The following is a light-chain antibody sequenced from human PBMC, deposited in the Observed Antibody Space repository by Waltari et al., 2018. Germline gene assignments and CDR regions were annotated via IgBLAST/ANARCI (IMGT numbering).Light chain of an antibody. J-gene: IGLJ3*02. V-gene: IGLV2-14*01. Sequence: QSALTQPASVSGSPGQSITMSCTGTSSDVGGYHYVSWYQQYPGKAPKLMIYDVSQLPSGVSNRFSGSKSGNTASLTISGLQAEDEADYYCSSYTSSNALVFGVGTKLTVL. CDR2: DVS. CDR1: SSDVGGYHY. CDR3: SSYTSSNALV.